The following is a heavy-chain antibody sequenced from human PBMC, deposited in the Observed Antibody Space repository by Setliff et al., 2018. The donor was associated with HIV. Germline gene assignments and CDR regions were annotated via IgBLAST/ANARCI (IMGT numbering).Heavy chain of an antibody. CDR2: ISGYKGNT. V-gene: IGHV1-18*04. Sequence: ASVKVSCKASGDTFSNYAISWIRQAPGQGLEWLGWISGYKGNTNYAQKLPGRVTMTTDTSTSTAYMEVRSLRSDDTAVYYCARGYSSSSSYYYGMDVWGQGTTVTVSS. CDR1: GDTFSNYA. J-gene: IGHJ6*02. D-gene: IGHD6-6*01. CDR3: ARGYSSSSSYYYGMDV.